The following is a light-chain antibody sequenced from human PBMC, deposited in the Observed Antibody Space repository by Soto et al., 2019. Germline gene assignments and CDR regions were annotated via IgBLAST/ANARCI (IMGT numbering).Light chain of an antibody. V-gene: IGKV2-30*01. Sequence: DIGMTQSPLSLPGTLGQPASISCRSSQSLVYSDGNTYLNWFQQRPGHSPRRLIYKVSNRASGVPDRFSRSGSGTDFTLKISRVEAEDVGVYYCMQGTHWPPTFGQGTNVDIK. J-gene: IGKJ1*01. CDR3: MQGTHWPPT. CDR2: KVS. CDR1: QSLVYSDGNTY.